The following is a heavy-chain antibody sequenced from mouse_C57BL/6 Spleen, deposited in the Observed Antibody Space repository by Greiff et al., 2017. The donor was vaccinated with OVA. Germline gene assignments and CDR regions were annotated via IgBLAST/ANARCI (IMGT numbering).Heavy chain of an antibody. J-gene: IGHJ3*01. CDR2: ISSGGDYI. D-gene: IGHD2-4*01. CDR3: TENDYVPFAY. CDR1: GFTFSSYA. Sequence: EVQGVESGEGLVKPGGSLKLSCAASGFTFSSYAMSWVRQTPEKRLEWVAYISSGGDYIYYADTVKGRFTISRDNARNTLYLQMSSLKSEDTAMYYCTENDYVPFAYWGQGTLVTVSA. V-gene: IGHV5-9-1*02.